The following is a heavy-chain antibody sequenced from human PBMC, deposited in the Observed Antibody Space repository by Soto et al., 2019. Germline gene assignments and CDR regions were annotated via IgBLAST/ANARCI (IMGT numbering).Heavy chain of an antibody. CDR2: IWYDGSDK. V-gene: IGHV3-33*06. J-gene: IGHJ6*02. CDR1: GFIFSSYG. Sequence: QPGGSLRLSCAASGFIFSSYGMHWVRQAPGKGLEWVAVIWYDGSDKYYADSVKGRFTISRDNSKNTLYLQMNSLRAEDTAIYYCGKASTYPLDGVDVWGQGTTVTVSS. CDR3: GKASTYPLDGVDV. D-gene: IGHD3-16*01.